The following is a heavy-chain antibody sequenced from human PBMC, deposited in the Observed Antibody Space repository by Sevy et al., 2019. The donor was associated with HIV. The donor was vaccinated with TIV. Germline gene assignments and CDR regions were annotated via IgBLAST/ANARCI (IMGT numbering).Heavy chain of an antibody. J-gene: IGHJ4*02. CDR1: GFPFAAYY. CDR3: TKDREEQPDY. V-gene: IGHV1-2*06. CDR2: INPNSGAT. Sequence: GESLKISCKTSGFPFAAYYIHWVRQAPGQGLEWMGRINPNSGATKYAQKFQGRVTMTRDTSITTAYMELRRLRSDDTAVYYCTKDREEQPDYWGQGTLVTVSS.